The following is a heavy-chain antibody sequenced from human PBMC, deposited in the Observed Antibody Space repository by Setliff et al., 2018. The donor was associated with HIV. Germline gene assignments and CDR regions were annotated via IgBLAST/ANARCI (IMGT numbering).Heavy chain of an antibody. CDR3: ARSGDGDYYYYMDV. CDR2: INQDGSDQ. CDR1: GFTISSYW. D-gene: IGHD7-27*01. Sequence: GSLRLSCGASGFTISSYWVTWVRQAPGKGLEWVANINQDGSDQNFVDSVTGRFTISRDNAKNSLYLQMNSLRAEDTAVYYCARSGDGDYYYYMDVWGKGTTVTVSS. V-gene: IGHV3-7*01. J-gene: IGHJ6*03.